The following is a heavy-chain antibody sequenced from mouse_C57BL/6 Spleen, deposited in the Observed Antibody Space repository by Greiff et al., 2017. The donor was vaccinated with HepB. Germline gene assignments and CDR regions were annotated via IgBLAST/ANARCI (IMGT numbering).Heavy chain of an antibody. J-gene: IGHJ2*01. D-gene: IGHD1-1*01. Sequence: QVQLQQSGPELVKPGASVKISCKASGYAFSSSWMNWVKQRPGKGLEWIGRIYPGDGDTNYNGKFKGKATLTADKSSSTAYMQLSSLTSEDPAVYFCARSPYYYGSSYFDYWGQGTTLTVSS. CDR2: IYPGDGDT. CDR1: GYAFSSSW. CDR3: ARSPYYYGSSYFDY. V-gene: IGHV1-82*01.